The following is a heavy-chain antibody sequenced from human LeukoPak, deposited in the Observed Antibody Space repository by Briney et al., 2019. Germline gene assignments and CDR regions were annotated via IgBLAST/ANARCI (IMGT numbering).Heavy chain of an antibody. Sequence: GGSLRVSCTGSGFTLGDYAMSWFRQAPERGLEYIGFIRSKVYDGTAEYAASERGRFTISRDDSKSITYLQMNSLKSEDTAVYYCSREGGSGWAYDYWGQGTVVTVSS. J-gene: IGHJ4*02. D-gene: IGHD6-19*01. V-gene: IGHV3-49*03. CDR2: IRSKVYDGTA. CDR3: SREGGSGWAYDY. CDR1: GFTLGDYA.